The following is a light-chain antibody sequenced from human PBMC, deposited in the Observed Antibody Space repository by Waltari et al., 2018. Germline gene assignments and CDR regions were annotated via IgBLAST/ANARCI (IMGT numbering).Light chain of an antibody. CDR1: QSIDSW. CDR2: DAS. Sequence: DIQMTQSPSTLSASVGDIITITCRASQSIDSWLAWYQQKPGKAPKLLIYDASSLEGGVPSRFSGSGSGTEFTLTISSLQPDDFATYYCQQYNSDSQNFGQGTKVEIK. V-gene: IGKV1-5*01. J-gene: IGKJ1*01. CDR3: QQYNSDSQN.